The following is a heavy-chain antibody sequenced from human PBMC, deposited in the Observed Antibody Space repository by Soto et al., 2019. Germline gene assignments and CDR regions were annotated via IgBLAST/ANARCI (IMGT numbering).Heavy chain of an antibody. CDR1: TGYA. V-gene: IGHV3-23*01. CDR3: AKDPSTGHADL. J-gene: IGHJ5*02. CDR2: ISPTGNT. D-gene: IGHD3-9*01. Sequence: GSLRLSCTALTGYAMSWVRRGPGKGLEWISTISPTGNTHYADSVEGRFTISRDDSKNTFYLQMNNLRADDTGVYYCAKDPSTGHADLWGQGTLVTVSS.